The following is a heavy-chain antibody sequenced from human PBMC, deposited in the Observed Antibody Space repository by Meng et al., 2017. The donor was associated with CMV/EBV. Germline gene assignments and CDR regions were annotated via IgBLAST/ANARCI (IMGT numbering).Heavy chain of an antibody. CDR3: ASPLFTRGYSGYDGGYYYYGMDV. CDR1: YY. Sequence: YYWGWIRQPPGKGLEWIGSIYYSGSTYYNPSLKSRVTISVDTSKNQFSLKLSSVTAADTVVYYCASPLFTRGYSGYDGGYYYYGMDVWGQGTTVTVSS. D-gene: IGHD5-12*01. CDR2: IYYSGST. V-gene: IGHV4-39*01. J-gene: IGHJ6*02.